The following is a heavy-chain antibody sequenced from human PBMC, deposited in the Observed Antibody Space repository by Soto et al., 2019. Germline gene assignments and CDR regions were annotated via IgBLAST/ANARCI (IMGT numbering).Heavy chain of an antibody. CDR2: IKQDGSEK. CDR1: GFTFSSYW. D-gene: IGHD3-16*01. CDR3: ARAVFRLGKTSNYYYYYGMDV. J-gene: IGHJ6*02. V-gene: IGHV3-7*05. Sequence: HPWGSLRLSCAASGFTFSSYWMSWVRQAPGKGLEWVANIKQDGSEKYYVDSVKGRFTISRDNAKNSLYLQMNSLRAEDTAVYYCARAVFRLGKTSNYYYYYGMDVWGQGTTVTVSS.